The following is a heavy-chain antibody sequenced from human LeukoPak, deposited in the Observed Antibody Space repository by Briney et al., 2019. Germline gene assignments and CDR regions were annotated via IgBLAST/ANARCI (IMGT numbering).Heavy chain of an antibody. V-gene: IGHV4-59*11. J-gene: IGHJ6*03. CDR3: AREVSERVRTVTPPSYYYYYYYMDV. Sequence: PSEILSLTCAVYGGSFSGHYWTWIRQPPGKGLEWIGYIYYSGSTYYNPSLKSRVTISVDTSKNQFSLKLSSVTAADTAVYYCAREVSERVRTVTPPSYYYYYYYMDVWGKGTTVTVSS. D-gene: IGHD4-17*01. CDR2: IYYSGST. CDR1: GGSFSGHY.